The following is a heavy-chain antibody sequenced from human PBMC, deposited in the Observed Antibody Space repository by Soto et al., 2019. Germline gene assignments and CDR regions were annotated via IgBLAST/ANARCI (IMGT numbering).Heavy chain of an antibody. CDR2: ISGSGGST. CDR1: GFTFSSYA. D-gene: IGHD2-8*01. J-gene: IGHJ4*02. V-gene: IGHV3-23*01. Sequence: PGGSLRLSCAASGFTFSSYAMSWVRQAPGKGLEWVSAISGSGGSTYYADSVKGRFTISRDNSKNTLYLQMNSLRAEDTAVYYYAKDRNIVLMVYASPIDYWGQGTLVTVSS. CDR3: AKDRNIVLMVYASPIDY.